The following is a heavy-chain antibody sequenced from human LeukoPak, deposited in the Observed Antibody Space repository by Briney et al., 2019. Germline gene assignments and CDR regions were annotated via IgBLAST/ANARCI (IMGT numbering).Heavy chain of an antibody. CDR1: GFTFSSYS. D-gene: IGHD3-3*01. J-gene: IGHJ6*04. CDR3: ARDKTIFGVVAMDV. Sequence: GGSLRLSCAASGFTFSSYSMNWGRQAPGKGLEWVSYISSSSSTIYYADSVKGRFTISRDNAKNSLYLQMNSLRAEDTAVYYCARDKTIFGVVAMDVWGKGTTVTVSS. CDR2: ISSSSSTI. V-gene: IGHV3-48*04.